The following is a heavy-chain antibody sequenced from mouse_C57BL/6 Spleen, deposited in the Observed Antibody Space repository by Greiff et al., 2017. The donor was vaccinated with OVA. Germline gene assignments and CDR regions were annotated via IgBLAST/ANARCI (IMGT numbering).Heavy chain of an antibody. CDR1: GFTFTDYY. V-gene: IGHV7-3*01. CDR2: IRNKANGYTT. Sequence: EVKVVESGGGLVQPGGSLSLSCAASGFTFTDYYMSWVRQPPGKALEWLGFIRNKANGYTTEYSASVKGRFTISRDNSQSILYLQMHALRAEDSATYYCARGGVNYYGRDAMDYWGQGTSVPVSS. J-gene: IGHJ4*01. D-gene: IGHD1-1*01. CDR3: ARGGVNYYGRDAMDY.